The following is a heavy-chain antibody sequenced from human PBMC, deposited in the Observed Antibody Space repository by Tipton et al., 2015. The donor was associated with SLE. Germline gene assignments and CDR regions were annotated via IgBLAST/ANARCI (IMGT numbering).Heavy chain of an antibody. CDR3: ARTFPYGGFDP. V-gene: IGHV4-59*01. J-gene: IGHJ5*02. CDR2: IYYSGST. D-gene: IGHD4-23*01. Sequence: TLSLTCTVSGGSISSYYWSWIRQPPGKGLEWIGYIYYSGSTNYNPSLKSRVTISVDTSKNQFSLKLSSVTAADTAVYYCARTFPYGGFDPWGQGTLVTVPS. CDR1: GGSISSYY.